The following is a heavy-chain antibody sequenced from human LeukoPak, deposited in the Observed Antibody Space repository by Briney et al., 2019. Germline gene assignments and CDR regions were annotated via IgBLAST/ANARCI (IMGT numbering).Heavy chain of an antibody. J-gene: IGHJ3*02. CDR1: GVSISSYY. CDR3: ARGPGGGEEADAFDI. V-gene: IGHV4-59*01. Sequence: PSETLSLTCSVSGVSISSYYWSWIRQPPGKGLEWIGYMYYIGNTNYNPSLKSRVTMSVDTSKNQFSLKMSSLTAADTAVYYCARGPGGGEEADAFDIWGQGTMVTVSS. CDR2: MYYIGNT. D-gene: IGHD3-16*01.